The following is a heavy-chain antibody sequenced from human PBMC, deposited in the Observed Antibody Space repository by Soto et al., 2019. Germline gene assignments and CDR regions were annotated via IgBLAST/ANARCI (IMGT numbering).Heavy chain of an antibody. CDR3: ARDLSTGTTDNWFDP. CDR2: IWYDGSNK. V-gene: IGHV3-33*01. Sequence: GGSLRLSCAASGFTFSSYGMHWVRQAPGKGLEWVAVIWYDGSNKYYAGSVKGRFTISRDNSKNTLYLQMNSLRAEDTAVYYCARDLSTGTTDNWFDPWGQGTLVTVSS. J-gene: IGHJ5*02. D-gene: IGHD1-1*01. CDR1: GFTFSSYG.